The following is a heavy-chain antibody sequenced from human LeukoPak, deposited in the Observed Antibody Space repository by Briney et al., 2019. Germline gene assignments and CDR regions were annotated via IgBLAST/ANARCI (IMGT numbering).Heavy chain of an antibody. J-gene: IGHJ3*02. V-gene: IGHV4-59*12. D-gene: IGHD3-3*01. Sequence: SEALSLTCTVSGGSISSYYCSWIRQPPGKGLEWIGYIYYSGSTNCNPSLKSRVTISVDTSKNQFSLKLSSVTAAGTAVYYCARETPITIFGVASNDAFDIWGQGTMVTVSS. CDR1: GGSISSYY. CDR2: IYYSGST. CDR3: ARETPITIFGVASNDAFDI.